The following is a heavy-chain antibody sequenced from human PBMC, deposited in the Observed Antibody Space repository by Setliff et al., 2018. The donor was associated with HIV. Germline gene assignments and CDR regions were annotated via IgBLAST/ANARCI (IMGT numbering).Heavy chain of an antibody. J-gene: IGHJ4*02. D-gene: IGHD2-15*01. CDR2: IIPKSNTP. V-gene: IGHV1-69*13. Sequence: ASVKVSCKASGDTFSTFAIIWVRQAPGQGLEWMGGIIPKSNTPDYAQIFKGRLTITADESTSTAHMELVGLTSEDTAVYYCARYCSGGSCPDYWGQGTLVTVSS. CDR3: ARYCSGGSCPDY. CDR1: GDTFSTFA.